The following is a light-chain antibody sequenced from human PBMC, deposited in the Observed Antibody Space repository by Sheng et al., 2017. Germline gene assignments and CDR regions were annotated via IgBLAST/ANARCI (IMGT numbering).Light chain of an antibody. CDR2: DAS. V-gene: IGKV3-11*01. Sequence: EIVMTQSAATLSVSPGEKATLSCRASQSVSSNLAWYQQKPGQAPRLLIYDASNRATGIPARFSGSGSGTDFTLTISSLEPEDFAVYYCQQRSNWPRTFGQGTKVEIK. J-gene: IGKJ1*01. CDR1: QSVSSN. CDR3: QQRSNWPRT.